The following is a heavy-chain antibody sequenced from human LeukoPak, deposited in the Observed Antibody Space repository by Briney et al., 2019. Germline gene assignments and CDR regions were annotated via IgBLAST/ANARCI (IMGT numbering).Heavy chain of an antibody. D-gene: IGHD2-2*03. CDR1: GFTFDDYA. CDR3: AKDILSDGSPLFDY. Sequence: GGSLRLSCAASGFTFDDYAMHWVRQAPGKSLEWVSLISWDGGSTYYADSVKGRFTISRDNSKNSLYLQMNSLRTEDTALYYCAKDILSDGSPLFDYWGQGTLVTVSS. CDR2: ISWDGGST. V-gene: IGHV3-43D*03. J-gene: IGHJ4*02.